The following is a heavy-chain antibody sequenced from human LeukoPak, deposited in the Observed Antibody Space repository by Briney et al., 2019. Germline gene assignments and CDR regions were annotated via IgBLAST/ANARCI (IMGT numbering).Heavy chain of an antibody. D-gene: IGHD6-19*01. V-gene: IGHV3-30*04. CDR2: ISYDGSNK. CDR3: MSIAVAGTAY. J-gene: IGHJ4*02. CDR1: GFTFSSYA. Sequence: GGSLRLSCAASGFTFSSYAMHWVRQAPGKGLEWVAVISYDGSNKYYADSVKGRFTISRDNSKNTLYLQMNSLRAEDTAVYYCMSIAVAGTAYWGQGTLVTVSS.